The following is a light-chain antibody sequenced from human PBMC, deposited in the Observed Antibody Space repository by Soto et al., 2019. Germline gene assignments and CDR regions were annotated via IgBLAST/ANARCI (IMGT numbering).Light chain of an antibody. Sequence: QSVLTQPPSASGSPGQSVTISCTGTSSDVGGYNYVSWYQQHPGKAPKLMISEVSKRPSGVPDRFSGSKSGNTASLTVSGLQAEDEADYYCCSYADSIVLFGGGTKLTVL. CDR3: CSYADSIVL. V-gene: IGLV2-8*01. CDR1: SSDVGGYNY. J-gene: IGLJ2*01. CDR2: EVS.